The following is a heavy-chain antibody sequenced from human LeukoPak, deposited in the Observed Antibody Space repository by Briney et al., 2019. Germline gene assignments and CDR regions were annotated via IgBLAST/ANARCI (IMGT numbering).Heavy chain of an antibody. CDR3: ARVPDILTNNWFDP. V-gene: IGHV4-59*01. D-gene: IGHD3-9*01. CDR1: GGSISSYY. CDR2: IYYSGSI. J-gene: IGHJ5*02. Sequence: SETLSLTCTVSGGSISSYYWSWIRQPPGKGLEWIGYIYYSGSINYNPSLKSRVTISVDTSKNQFSLKLSSVTAADTAVYYCARVPDILTNNWFDPWGQGALVTVSS.